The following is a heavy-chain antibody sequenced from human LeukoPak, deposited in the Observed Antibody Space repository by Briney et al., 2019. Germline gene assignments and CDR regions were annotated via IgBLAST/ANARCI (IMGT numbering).Heavy chain of an antibody. V-gene: IGHV4-59*01. CDR2: IYYSGST. J-gene: IGHJ5*02. Sequence: SETLSLTCSVSRYSISSGYYWAWIRQPPGKGLEWIGYIYYSGSTNYNPTLKSRVTISVDTSKNQFSLKLSSVTAADTAVYYCVRELGPDYGDYVGWFDPWGQGTLVTVSS. CDR3: VRELGPDYGDYVGWFDP. D-gene: IGHD4-17*01. CDR1: RYSISSGYY.